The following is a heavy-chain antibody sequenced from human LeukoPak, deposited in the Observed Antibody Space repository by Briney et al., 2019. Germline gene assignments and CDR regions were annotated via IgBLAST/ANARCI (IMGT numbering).Heavy chain of an antibody. CDR3: AGDRYSSIWSYY. D-gene: IGHD6-13*01. CDR2: IYYSGST. CDR1: GGSISSYY. Sequence: SETLSLTCTVSGGSISSYYWSWIRQPPGKGLEWIGYIYYSGSTNYNPSLKSRVTISVDTSKNQFSLKLSSVTAADTAVYYCAGDRYSSIWSYYWGQGTLVTVSS. V-gene: IGHV4-59*01. J-gene: IGHJ4*02.